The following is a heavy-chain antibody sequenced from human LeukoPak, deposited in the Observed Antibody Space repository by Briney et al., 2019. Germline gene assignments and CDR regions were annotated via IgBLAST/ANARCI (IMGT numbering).Heavy chain of an antibody. CDR1: GFPFSIYE. CDR3: ALLAVASDFDY. J-gene: IGHJ4*02. Sequence: GGSLRLSCAVSGFPFSIYEMSWVRQAPGKGLEWVSNIGSSGTTRYYADSVKGRFSISRDKAKNSMYLQMNSLRVEDTGVYYCALLAVASDFDYWGQGALVTVSS. V-gene: IGHV3-48*03. D-gene: IGHD6-19*01. CDR2: IGSSGTTR.